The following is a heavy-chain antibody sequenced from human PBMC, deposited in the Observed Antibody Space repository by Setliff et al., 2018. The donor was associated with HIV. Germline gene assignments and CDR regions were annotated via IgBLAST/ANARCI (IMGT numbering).Heavy chain of an antibody. J-gene: IGHJ4*02. CDR1: GASIRSSDYY. Sequence: SETLSLTCSVSGASIRSSDYYWGWVRQPPGKGLEWIGIIYKSGSTFYSPSLKSRVTISVDTSKNQFSLQLSSVTAADTAIYYCATQVNRNYYFDHWGQGTLVTVSS. V-gene: IGHV4-39*01. CDR2: IYKSGST. D-gene: IGHD2-21*01. CDR3: ATQVNRNYYFDH.